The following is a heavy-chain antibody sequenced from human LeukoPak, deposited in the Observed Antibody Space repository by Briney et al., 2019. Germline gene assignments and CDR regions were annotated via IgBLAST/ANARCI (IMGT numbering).Heavy chain of an antibody. Sequence: KPSETLSLTCTGSGGSISSYYWSWIRQPPGKGLEWIGYIYYSGSTNYNPSLKSRVTISVDTSKNQFSLKLSSVTAADTAVYYCARVVIVPLGYYMDVWGKGTTVTVSS. CDR1: GGSISSYY. CDR2: IYYSGST. J-gene: IGHJ6*03. V-gene: IGHV4-59*01. D-gene: IGHD2-15*01. CDR3: ARVVIVPLGYYMDV.